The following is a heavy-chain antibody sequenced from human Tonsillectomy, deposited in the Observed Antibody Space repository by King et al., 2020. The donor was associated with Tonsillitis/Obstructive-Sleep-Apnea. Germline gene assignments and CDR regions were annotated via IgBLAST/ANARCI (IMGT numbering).Heavy chain of an antibody. Sequence: VQLVESGPGLVKPSETLSLTCTVSGGSIRSYYWSWIRQPPGKGLEWIGYIYYSGTTNYNPSLKSRVTISVDTSKNQFSLKLSSVTAADTAVYYCATNAELYYFDYWGQGSLVTVSS. V-gene: IGHV4-59*08. J-gene: IGHJ4*02. CDR3: ATNAELYYFDY. CDR1: GGSIRSYY. D-gene: IGHD1-14*01. CDR2: IYYSGTT.